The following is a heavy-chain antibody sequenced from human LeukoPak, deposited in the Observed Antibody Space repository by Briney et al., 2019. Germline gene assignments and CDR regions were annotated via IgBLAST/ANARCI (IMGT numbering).Heavy chain of an antibody. D-gene: IGHD4-11*01. CDR1: GFTFSNYA. CDR3: ADSNYWYPVDY. Sequence: GGSLRLSCAASGFTFSNYAMRWVRQAPGKGLEWVSSITGSGDSAYYADSVKGRFTISRDNSQNTLYLQMNSLRAEDTAVYYCADSNYWYPVDYWGQGTLVTVSS. CDR2: ITGSGDSA. J-gene: IGHJ4*02. V-gene: IGHV3-23*01.